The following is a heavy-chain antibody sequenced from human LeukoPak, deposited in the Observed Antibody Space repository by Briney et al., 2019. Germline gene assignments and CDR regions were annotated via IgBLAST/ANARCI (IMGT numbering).Heavy chain of an antibody. J-gene: IGHJ4*02. CDR3: ARVDYYYDSSGYPACDY. Sequence: GASVKVSCKASGYTFTSYAMNWVRQAPGQGLEWMGWINPNTGNPTYAQGFTGRFVFSLDTSVSTAYLQISSLKAEDTAVYYCARVDYYYDSSGYPACDYRGQGTLVTVSS. CDR1: GYTFTSYA. V-gene: IGHV7-4-1*02. D-gene: IGHD3-22*01. CDR2: INPNTGNP.